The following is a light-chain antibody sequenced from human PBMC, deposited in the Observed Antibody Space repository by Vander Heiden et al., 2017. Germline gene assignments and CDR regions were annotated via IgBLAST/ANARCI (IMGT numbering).Light chain of an antibody. CDR1: QSLRHSNGYNC. CDR3: RQDLQAPRT. CDR2: LGS. Sequence: DIVMTPSPLSLPVTPAQPASTSCRSSQSLRHSNGYNCVDWYLQKPGQFPQLLICLGSDRASGVPDRFSGSGSGTDVTLKISSVKAEDVGIYSCRQDLQAPRTFGQTTRVEIK. V-gene: IGKV2-28*01. J-gene: IGKJ1*01.